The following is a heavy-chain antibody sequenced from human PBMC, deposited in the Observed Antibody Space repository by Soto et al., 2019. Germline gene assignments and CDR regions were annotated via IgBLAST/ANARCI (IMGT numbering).Heavy chain of an antibody. Sequence: ASVKVSCKASGYTFTGYYMHWVRQAPGQGLEWMGWINPNSGGTNYAQKFQGWVTMTRDTSISTAYMELSRLRSDDTAVYYCASLVISGYSGYDGAFDIWGQGTMVTVSS. V-gene: IGHV1-2*04. CDR3: ASLVISGYSGYDGAFDI. D-gene: IGHD5-12*01. CDR1: GYTFTGYY. J-gene: IGHJ3*02. CDR2: INPNSGGT.